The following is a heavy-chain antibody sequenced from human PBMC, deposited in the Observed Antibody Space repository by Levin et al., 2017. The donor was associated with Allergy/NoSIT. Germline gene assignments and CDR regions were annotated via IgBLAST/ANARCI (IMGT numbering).Heavy chain of an antibody. CDR1: GYTFTGYY. CDR2: INPNSGGT. D-gene: IGHD3-10*01. J-gene: IGHJ4*02. V-gene: IGHV1-2*02. CDR3: ARGIITMVRGVIITWNY. Sequence: ASVKVSCKASGYTFTGYYMHWVRQAPGQGLEWMGWINPNSGGTNYAQKFQGRVTMTRDTSISTAYMELSRLRSDDTAVYYCARGIITMVRGVIITWNYWGQGTLVTVSS.